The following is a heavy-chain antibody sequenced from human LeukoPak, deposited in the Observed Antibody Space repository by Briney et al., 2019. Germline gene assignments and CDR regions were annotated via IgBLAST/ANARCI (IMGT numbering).Heavy chain of an antibody. CDR1: GFTFSSYA. V-gene: IGHV3-30-3*01. CDR3: ARAGETMITFGGVIVIHPFDY. D-gene: IGHD3-16*02. CDR2: ISYDGSNK. J-gene: IGHJ4*02. Sequence: GGSLRLSCAASGFTFSSYAMHWVRQAPGKGLEWVAVISYDGSNKYYADSVKGRFTISRDNSKNTLYLQMNRLRAEDTAVYYCARAGETMITFGGVIVIHPFDYWGQGTLVTVSS.